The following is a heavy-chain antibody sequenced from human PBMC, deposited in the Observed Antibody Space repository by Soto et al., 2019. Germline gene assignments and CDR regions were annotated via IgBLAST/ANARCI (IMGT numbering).Heavy chain of an antibody. Sequence: HPGGSLRLSCAVSGFSFSSYWMSWVRQAPGRGLEWVATIAHDGSEKFYVDSVKGRFTISRDNTKNSLYPQMNSLRAEDTALYYCARESNAHFDYWGQGTMVTVSS. V-gene: IGHV3-7*01. CDR3: ARESNAHFDY. CDR2: IAHDGSEK. D-gene: IGHD7-27*01. J-gene: IGHJ4*02. CDR1: GFSFSSYW.